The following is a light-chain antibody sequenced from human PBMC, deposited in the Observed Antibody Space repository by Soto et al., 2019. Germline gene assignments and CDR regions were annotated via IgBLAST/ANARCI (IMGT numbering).Light chain of an antibody. CDR2: GAS. V-gene: IGKV3-20*01. CDR3: QPYDNSPRT. Sequence: EIVLTQSPGTLSLSPGERATLSCRASQSVNSNYLAWSQQKPGQGPRLLMYGASSRSTGIPDRFSGSGSGTAFTLTISRLEPEDFAVYDCQPYDNSPRTFGKGTTVQVK. J-gene: IGKJ1*01. CDR1: QSVNSNY.